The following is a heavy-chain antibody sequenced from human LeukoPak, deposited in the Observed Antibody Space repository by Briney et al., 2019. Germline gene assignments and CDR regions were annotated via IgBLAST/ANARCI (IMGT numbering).Heavy chain of an antibody. CDR3: ARESPPYYCSGGSCYGDYYYYYMDV. Sequence: KPSETLSLTCTVSGGSISSGSYYWSWIRQPAGKGLEWIGRIYTSGSTNYNPSLKSRVTISVDTSKNQFSLKLSSVTAADTAVYYCARESPPYYCSGGSCYGDYYYYYMDVWGKGTTVTVSS. CDR2: IYTSGST. CDR1: GGSISSGSYY. V-gene: IGHV4-61*02. J-gene: IGHJ6*03. D-gene: IGHD2-15*01.